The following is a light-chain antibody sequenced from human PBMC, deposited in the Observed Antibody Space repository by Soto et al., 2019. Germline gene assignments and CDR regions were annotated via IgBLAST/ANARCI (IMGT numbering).Light chain of an antibody. CDR2: DAS. CDR1: QRVTSSY. CDR3: QQRSTALT. J-gene: IGKJ4*01. V-gene: IGKV3-11*01. Sequence: EIVLTQSPGTLSLSPGERATLSCRASQRVTSSYLVWYQQKPGQAPRLLIYDASNRATGIPARFSGSGSGTDFTLTISSLEPEDFAVYYCQQRSTALTFGGGTKVDIK.